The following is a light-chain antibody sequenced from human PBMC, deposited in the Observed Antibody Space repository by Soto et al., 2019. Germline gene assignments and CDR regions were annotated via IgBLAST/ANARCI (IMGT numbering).Light chain of an antibody. J-gene: IGKJ4*01. CDR3: QQYGSSHLP. Sequence: VSTQSPATLSSPPGERATLSGRASQSVSSYLAWYQQKPGQAHRLLIYAASSRATGIPDRFSGSGSGTDFTLTISRLEPEDFAVYYCQQYGSSHLPFGGGTKVDIK. CDR1: QSVSSY. CDR2: AAS. V-gene: IGKV3-20*01.